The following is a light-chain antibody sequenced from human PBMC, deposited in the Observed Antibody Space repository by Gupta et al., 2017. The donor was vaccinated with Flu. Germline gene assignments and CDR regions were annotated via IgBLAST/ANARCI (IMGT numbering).Light chain of an antibody. CDR1: NSNIGGNA. J-gene: IGLJ3*02. V-gene: IGLV1-44*01. CDR2: SNY. Sequence: QSVLTQPPSMSVTPGQRVTISCSGSNSNIGGNAVNWYQHFPGAAPKLLMYSNYQRPSGVPDRFSGSKTGTSASLAISGLQPEDEADYFCATWDDSLRCPVFGGGTWLTV. CDR3: ATWDDSLRCPV.